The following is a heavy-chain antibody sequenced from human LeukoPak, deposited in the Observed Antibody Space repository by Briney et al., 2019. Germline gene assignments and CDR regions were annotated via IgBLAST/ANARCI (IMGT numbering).Heavy chain of an antibody. V-gene: IGHV4-39*01. CDR2: ISYSGST. CDR3: VRIYCTSTSCYGDSYYGMDV. CDR1: GGSISSSSRS. Sequence: SETLSLTCTVSGGSISSSSRSWGWIRQPPGKGLEWIGSISYSGSTYYNPSLKTRVTMSVDTSENQFSLKLSSVTAADSTVYYCVRIYCTSTSCYGDSYYGMDVWGQGTTVTVSS. D-gene: IGHD2-2*01. J-gene: IGHJ6*02.